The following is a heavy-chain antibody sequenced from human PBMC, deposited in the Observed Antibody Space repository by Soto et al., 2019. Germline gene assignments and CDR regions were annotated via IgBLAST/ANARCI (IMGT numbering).Heavy chain of an antibody. CDR2: IYTSGST. CDR3: VRDHCSGGSCYSGRDYYYYGMDV. CDR1: GGSISSYY. J-gene: IGHJ6*02. D-gene: IGHD2-15*01. Sequence: PSETLSLTCTVSGGSISSYYWSWIRQTAGKGLEWIGRIYTSGSTNYNPSLKSRVTMSVDTSKNQFSLKLSSVTAADTAVYYCVRDHCSGGSCYSGRDYYYYGMDVWGQGTTVTVS. V-gene: IGHV4-4*07.